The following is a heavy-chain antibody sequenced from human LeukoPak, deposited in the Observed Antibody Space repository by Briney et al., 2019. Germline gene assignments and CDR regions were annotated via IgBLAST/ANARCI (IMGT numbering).Heavy chain of an antibody. Sequence: ASVKVSCKASGYTFTIYDINWVRQATGQGLEWMGWMNPNSGNTGYAQKFQGRVTMTRNTSISTAYMELSSLRSEDTAVYYCARGYRTGNYYYYGMDVWGQGTTVTVSS. CDR3: ARGYRTGNYYYYGMDV. V-gene: IGHV1-8*01. CDR1: GYTFTIYD. D-gene: IGHD1-1*01. J-gene: IGHJ6*02. CDR2: MNPNSGNT.